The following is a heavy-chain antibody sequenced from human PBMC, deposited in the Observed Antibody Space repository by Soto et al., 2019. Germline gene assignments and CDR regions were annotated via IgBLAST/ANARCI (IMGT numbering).Heavy chain of an antibody. CDR1: GGYISSYY. D-gene: IGHD3-3*02. J-gene: IGHJ4*02. CDR2: IYYSGIT. Sequence: SETLSLTCTVSGGYISSYYWSWLRQSPGKGLEWIGYIYYSGITNYNPSLKSRATMSVDTSKNQFSLKLTSVTAADTAVYYCAREGIYGYFYWGLGTLVTVSS. V-gene: IGHV4-59*01. CDR3: AREGIYGYFY.